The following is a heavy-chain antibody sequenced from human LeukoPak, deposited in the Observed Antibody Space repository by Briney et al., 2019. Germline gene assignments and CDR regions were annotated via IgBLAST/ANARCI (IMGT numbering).Heavy chain of an antibody. CDR3: AQVGGSYDY. J-gene: IGHJ4*02. V-gene: IGHV3-74*01. CDR1: GFAFSTYR. Sequence: GGSLRLSCAASGFAFSTYRMHWVRQAPGKGLVWVSRITGDGSSTTYADSVKGRFTISRDNAKNTLYLQMNSLRAEDTAVYYCAQVGGSYDYWGQGTLVTVSS. CDR2: ITGDGSST. D-gene: IGHD1-26*01.